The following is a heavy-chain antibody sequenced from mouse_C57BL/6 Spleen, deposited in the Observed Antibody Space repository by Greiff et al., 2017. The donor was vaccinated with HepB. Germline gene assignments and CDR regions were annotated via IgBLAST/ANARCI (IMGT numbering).Heavy chain of an antibody. D-gene: IGHD2-3*01. Sequence: VKVVESGPGLVQPSQSLSITCTVSGFSLTSYGVHWVRQSPGKGLEWLGVIWSGGSTDYNAAFISRLSISKDNSKSQVFFKMNSLQADDTAIYYCARGDGYYDYYAMDYWGQGTSVTVSS. CDR3: ARGDGYYDYYAMDY. J-gene: IGHJ4*01. CDR1: GFSLTSYG. V-gene: IGHV2-2*01. CDR2: IWSGGST.